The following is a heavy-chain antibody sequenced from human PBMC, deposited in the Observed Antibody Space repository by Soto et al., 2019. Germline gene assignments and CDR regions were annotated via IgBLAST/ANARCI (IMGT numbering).Heavy chain of an antibody. J-gene: IGHJ4*02. V-gene: IGHV3-23*01. D-gene: IGHD6-13*01. Sequence: GGSLRLSCAASGFTFSNAWMNWVRQAPGKGLEWVSAISGSGGSTYYADSVKGRFTISRDNSKNTLYLQMNSLRAEDTAVYYCAKENGYSSSWFEFDYWGQGTLVTVSS. CDR2: ISGSGGST. CDR1: GFTFSNAW. CDR3: AKENGYSSSWFEFDY.